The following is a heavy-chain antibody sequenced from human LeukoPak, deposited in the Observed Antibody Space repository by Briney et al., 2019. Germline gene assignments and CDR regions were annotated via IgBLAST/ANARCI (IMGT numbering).Heavy chain of an antibody. CDR1: GFTFSDYY. V-gene: IGHV3-11*01. D-gene: IGHD6-19*01. Sequence: GGSLRLSCVASGFTFSDYYMSWIRQAPGKGLEWISYINSDDTIYYADSVKGRFTISRDNAKNSLYLQMNSLRTEDTALYYCAKSALDAVALYYFDYWGQGTLVTVSS. J-gene: IGHJ4*02. CDR3: AKSALDAVALYYFDY. CDR2: INSDDTI.